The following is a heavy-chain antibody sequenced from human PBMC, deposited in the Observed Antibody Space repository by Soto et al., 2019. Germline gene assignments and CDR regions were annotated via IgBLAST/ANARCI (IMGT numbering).Heavy chain of an antibody. Sequence: QVQLVQSGAEVNQPGSSVKVSCKASGGTFSSYAISWVRQAPGQGLEWMGGIIPIFGTANYAQKFQGRVTITADESTSTAYMELSSLRSEDTAVYYCARVVVSDKLVVTAQPFAFDIWCQGTMVNVSS. CDR3: ARVVVSDKLVVTAQPFAFDI. CDR2: IIPIFGTA. D-gene: IGHD2-21*02. V-gene: IGHV1-69*12. CDR1: GGTFSSYA. J-gene: IGHJ3*02.